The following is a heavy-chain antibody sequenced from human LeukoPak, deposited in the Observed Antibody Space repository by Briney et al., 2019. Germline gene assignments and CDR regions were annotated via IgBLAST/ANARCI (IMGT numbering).Heavy chain of an antibody. J-gene: IGHJ4*02. D-gene: IGHD2-2*01. Sequence: GGSLRLSRAASGFTFSSYAMHWVRQAPGKGLEWVAVISYDGSNKYYADSVKGRFTISRDNSKNTLYLQMNSLRAEDTAVYYCAKDRQIVVVPAAATFDYWGQGTLVTASS. CDR1: GFTFSSYA. CDR2: ISYDGSNK. V-gene: IGHV3-30-3*01. CDR3: AKDRQIVVVPAAATFDY.